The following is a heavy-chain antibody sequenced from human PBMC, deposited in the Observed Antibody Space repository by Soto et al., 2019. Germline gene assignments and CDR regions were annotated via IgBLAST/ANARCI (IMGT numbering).Heavy chain of an antibody. J-gene: IGHJ4*02. D-gene: IGHD3-16*01. Sequence: GGSLRLSCAASGFTFSDYYMSWIRQAPGKGLEWVSAISGSSRITYYADSVKGRFTISRDNSKNTLYLQMNSLRAEDTAVYYCAKGGHYVLFDYWGQATLVTVSS. CDR3: AKGGHYVLFDY. CDR2: ISGSSRIT. V-gene: IGHV3-23*01. CDR1: GFTFSDYY.